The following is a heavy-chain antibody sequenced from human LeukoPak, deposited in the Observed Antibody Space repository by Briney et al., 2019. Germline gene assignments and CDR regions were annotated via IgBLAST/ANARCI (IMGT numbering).Heavy chain of an antibody. CDR2: IYYSGST. CDR3: ARHGRFLEWLLVGEYFDY. D-gene: IGHD3-3*01. V-gene: IGHV4-39*01. Sequence: SETLSLTCTVSGGSISSSSYYWGWIRQPPGKGLEWIGSIYYSGSTYYNPSPKSRVTISVDTSKNQFSPKLSSVTAADTAVYYCARHGRFLEWLLVGEYFDYWGQGTLVTASS. J-gene: IGHJ4*02. CDR1: GGSISSSSYY.